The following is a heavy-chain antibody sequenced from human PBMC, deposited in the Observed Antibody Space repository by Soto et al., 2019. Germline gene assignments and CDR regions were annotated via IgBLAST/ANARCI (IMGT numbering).Heavy chain of an antibody. Sequence: SETLSLTCSVSGGSINSDDSFWGWVRQSQGKGLEWIGSLYYGGSTFYNPSLKSRVTISLDTSKNQYSLRLTSVTAADTAIYYCARQLPVGATSWFDPWGQGTLVTVSS. J-gene: IGHJ5*02. CDR3: ARQLPVGATSWFDP. CDR1: GGSINSDDSF. CDR2: LYYGGST. D-gene: IGHD1-26*01. V-gene: IGHV4-39*01.